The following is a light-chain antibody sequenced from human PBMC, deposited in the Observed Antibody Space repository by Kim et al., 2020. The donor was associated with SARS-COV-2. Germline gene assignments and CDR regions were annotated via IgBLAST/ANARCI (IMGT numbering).Light chain of an antibody. CDR2: AAS. CDR3: QKYDSAPWT. J-gene: IGKJ1*01. V-gene: IGKV1-27*01. CDR1: QDIANY. Sequence: SASGGDGVTITCRASQDIANYLAWYQQKPGKVPKLLVYAASALKSGVPSRFSGRRSGTDFTLTISNLQPEDVATYYYQKYDSAPWTFGQGTKLEI.